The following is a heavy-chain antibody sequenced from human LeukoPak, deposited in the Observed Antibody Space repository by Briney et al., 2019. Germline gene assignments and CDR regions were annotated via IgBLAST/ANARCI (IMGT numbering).Heavy chain of an antibody. CDR3: ARVGVFGYCIPGTCYSPLDY. CDR2: IYYTGST. Sequence: PSETLSLTCTVSGGAISTYYWSWIRQTPGMGLEWIGYIYYTGSTNYNPSLKSRVTISVDTSKNQFSLKLSSVTAADTAVYYCARVGVFGYCIPGTCYSPLDYWGQGTLVTVSS. J-gene: IGHJ4*02. V-gene: IGHV4-59*12. D-gene: IGHD2-15*01. CDR1: GGAISTYY.